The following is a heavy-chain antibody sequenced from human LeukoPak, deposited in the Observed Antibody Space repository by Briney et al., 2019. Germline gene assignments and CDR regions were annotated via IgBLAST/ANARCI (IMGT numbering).Heavy chain of an antibody. CDR1: GGSISSSSYY. CDR2: IYYSGST. D-gene: IGHD3-3*01. Sequence: PSETLSLTCTVAGGSISSSSYYWGWIRQPPGKGLELIGSIYYSGSTYYNPALKRRTTISVDTSKHPFSLNLSSVTAADTAVYYCARRHRFLEGLDWFDPWGQGTLVTVSP. V-gene: IGHV4-39*01. J-gene: IGHJ5*02. CDR3: ARRHRFLEGLDWFDP.